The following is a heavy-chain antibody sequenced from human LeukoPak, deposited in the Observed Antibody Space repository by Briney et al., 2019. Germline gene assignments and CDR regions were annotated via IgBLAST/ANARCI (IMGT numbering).Heavy chain of an antibody. CDR3: ACRDLTSTWSFP. D-gene: IGHD6-13*01. CDR1: GSRFTSYW. V-gene: IGHV5-51*01. CDR2: IYPGDLRV. Sequence: GESLKISCQGFGSRFTSYWIGWVRQLPGKGMEWMGVIYPGDLRVRYNPSFQGQVTISVDKSINTAYLQWVSLRASDSAMYYCACRDLTSTWSFPWGQGTLVTVSS. J-gene: IGHJ5*02.